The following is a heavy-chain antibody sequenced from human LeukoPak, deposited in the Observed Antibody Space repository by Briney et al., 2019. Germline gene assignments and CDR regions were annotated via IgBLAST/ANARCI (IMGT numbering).Heavy chain of an antibody. V-gene: IGHV3-15*01. Sequence: PGGSLRLSCAASGFTFSNAWMSWVRQAPGKGLEWVGRIKSKTDGWTTDYAAPVKGRFTISRDDSKNTLYLQMNSLKTEDTAVYYCTGFGGSGSYYIKDYWGQGTLVTVSS. D-gene: IGHD3-10*01. J-gene: IGHJ4*02. CDR2: IKSKTDGWTT. CDR3: TGFGGSGSYYIKDY. CDR1: GFTFSNAW.